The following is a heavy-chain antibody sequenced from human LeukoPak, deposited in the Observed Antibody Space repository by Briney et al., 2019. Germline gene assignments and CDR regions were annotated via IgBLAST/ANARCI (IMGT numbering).Heavy chain of an antibody. V-gene: IGHV3-48*03. D-gene: IGHD3-22*01. Sequence: GSLRLSCAASGFTFSTYEMNWVRQAPGKGLEWVSYISSTGSNIYYADSVKGRFTISRDNAKNSLYLLMNSLRTEDTAVYYCAATYYYDGSGDYWGQGTLVTVSS. CDR1: GFTFSTYE. CDR2: ISSTGSNI. CDR3: AATYYYDGSGDY. J-gene: IGHJ4*02.